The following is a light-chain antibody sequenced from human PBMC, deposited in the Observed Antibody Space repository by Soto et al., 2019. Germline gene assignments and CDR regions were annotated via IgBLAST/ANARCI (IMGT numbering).Light chain of an antibody. CDR3: QQYNNWPLT. CDR1: QSISSN. Sequence: EIVMTQSPATLSVSPGERATLSCRASQSISSNLAWYQQKPGQAPRLLIYGPSTRATGIPARFSRSGSGTEFHLTISSLQSEDFAVYYCQQYNNWPLTFGGGTKVEIK. CDR2: GPS. V-gene: IGKV3-15*01. J-gene: IGKJ4*01.